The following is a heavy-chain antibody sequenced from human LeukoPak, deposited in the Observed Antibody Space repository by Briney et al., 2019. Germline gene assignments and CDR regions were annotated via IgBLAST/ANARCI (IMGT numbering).Heavy chain of an antibody. V-gene: IGHV4-31*03. J-gene: IGHJ4*02. CDR1: GASISGDGHY. CDR3: VRHGANSGGGH. CDR2: IYFSGST. D-gene: IGHD4-23*01. Sequence: SETLSLTCTVSGASISGDGHYWGWIRQHPGKGLEWIGYIYFSGSTYYNLSHKSRVSISVDRSKSQFSLNLNSVTAADSAVYYCVRHGANSGGGHWGQGALVTVSS.